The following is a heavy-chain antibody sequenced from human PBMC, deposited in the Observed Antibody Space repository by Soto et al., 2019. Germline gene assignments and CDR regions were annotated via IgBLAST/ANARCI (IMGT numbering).Heavy chain of an antibody. CDR2: INPNSGGT. CDR1: GYIFTGYH. Sequence: GASVKVSCKASGYIFTGYHIHWVRQAPGRGLEWMGWINPNSGGTNYAQKFQGWVTMTRDTSISTAYMELSRLRSDDTAVYYCVTSRVSIAVAGETEYYFDYWGQGTLVTVSS. D-gene: IGHD6-19*01. J-gene: IGHJ4*02. V-gene: IGHV1-2*04. CDR3: VTSRVSIAVAGETEYYFDY.